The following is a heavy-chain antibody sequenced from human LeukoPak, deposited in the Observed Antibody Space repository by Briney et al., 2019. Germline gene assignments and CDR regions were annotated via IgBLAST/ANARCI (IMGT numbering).Heavy chain of an antibody. Sequence: GGSLRLSCAASGFTVSSNYMSWVRQAPGKGLEWVSVIYSGGSTYYADSVKGRFTISRDNSKNALYLQMNSLRAEDTAVYYCAREEIAVAGSFSYWGQGTLVTVSS. J-gene: IGHJ4*02. CDR2: IYSGGST. CDR3: AREEIAVAGSFSY. D-gene: IGHD6-19*01. V-gene: IGHV3-66*01. CDR1: GFTVSSNY.